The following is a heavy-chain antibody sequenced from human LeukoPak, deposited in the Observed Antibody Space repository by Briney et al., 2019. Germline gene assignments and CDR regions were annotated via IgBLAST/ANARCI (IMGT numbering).Heavy chain of an antibody. CDR1: GFTLSDHW. J-gene: IGHJ6*02. D-gene: IGHD5-12*01. CDR3: VKGGHKLDIQTTRYYYGLDI. CDR2: IESDASRT. V-gene: IGHV3-74*03. Sequence: GGSLRLSCVASGFTLSDHWMYWVRQGPGKGLAHVSRIESDASRTTYADSVKGRFTISRDDAKNTMYLQMNSLRAEDTAVYYCVKGGHKLDIQTTRYYYGLDIWGQGTTVAVSS.